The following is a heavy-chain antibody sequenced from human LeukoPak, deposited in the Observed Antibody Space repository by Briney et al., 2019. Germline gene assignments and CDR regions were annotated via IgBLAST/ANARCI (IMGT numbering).Heavy chain of an antibody. Sequence: ASVKVSCKASGYTFTGYYMHWVRQAPGQGLEWMGWIDPNSGGTNYAQKFQGRVTMTRDTSISTAYMELSRLRSDDTAVYYCARVDSSGYYSYFDYWGQGTLVTVSS. CDR1: GYTFTGYY. J-gene: IGHJ4*02. CDR2: IDPNSGGT. V-gene: IGHV1-2*02. CDR3: ARVDSSGYYSYFDY. D-gene: IGHD3-22*01.